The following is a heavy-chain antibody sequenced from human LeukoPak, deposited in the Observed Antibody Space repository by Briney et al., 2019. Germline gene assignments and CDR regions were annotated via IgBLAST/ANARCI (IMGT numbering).Heavy chain of an antibody. D-gene: IGHD1-7*01. CDR2: FYPEDGET. J-gene: IGHJ6*02. Sequence: ASVKVSCMVSGYTLTELFMHWVRQAPGKGLEWMGGFYPEDGETLYAQKFQGRVTMTEDTSTDTAYMELSSLRSEDTAVYYCATQWGGITGTTNSGTIYYYYYYGMDVWGQGTTVTVSS. V-gene: IGHV1-24*01. CDR1: GYTLTELF. CDR3: ATQWGGITGTTNSGTIYYYYYYGMDV.